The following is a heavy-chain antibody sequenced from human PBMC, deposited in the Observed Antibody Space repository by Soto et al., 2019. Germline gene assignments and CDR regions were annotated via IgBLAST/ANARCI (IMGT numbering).Heavy chain of an antibody. Sequence: QLQLQESGPGLVKPSETLSLTCTVSGGSISSSSYYWGWIRQPPGKGLEWIGSIYYSGNTYYNPSLKRRVTISVDTSKNQFSLKLSSVTAADTAVYYCARQTTGGYAIDHWGQGTLVTVSS. CDR2: IYYSGNT. CDR1: GGSISSSSYY. V-gene: IGHV4-39*01. D-gene: IGHD4-17*01. J-gene: IGHJ4*02. CDR3: ARQTTGGYAIDH.